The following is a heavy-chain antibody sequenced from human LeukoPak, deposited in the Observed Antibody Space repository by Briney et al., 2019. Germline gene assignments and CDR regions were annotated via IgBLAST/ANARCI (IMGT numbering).Heavy chain of an antibody. V-gene: IGHV1-69*10. CDR3: ARDQGVIAPPPYGLDV. CDR2: IIPILDIA. CDR1: GGTFSSYA. Sequence: SVKVSCKASGGTFSSYALTWVRQAPGQGLEWMGRIIPILDIANYAQTFKGRVTITADKSKSTAYMELSSLSSEDTAVYYCARDQGVIAPPPYGLDVWGQGTTVTVSS. J-gene: IGHJ6*02. D-gene: IGHD3-10*01.